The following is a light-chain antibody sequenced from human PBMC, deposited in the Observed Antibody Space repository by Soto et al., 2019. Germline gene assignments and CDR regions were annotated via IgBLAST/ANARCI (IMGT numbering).Light chain of an antibody. J-gene: IGKJ3*01. CDR3: QHRTNWPPGVS. CDR2: DAS. Sequence: EVVLTQSPATLSLSPGERATLSCRASQSISSYLAWFQQKPGQAPRLLLYDASNRATGIPARFSGSGSGTDFTLTISSLRPEDFALYYCQHRTNWPPGVSFGPGTTVDIK. CDR1: QSISSY. V-gene: IGKV3-11*01.